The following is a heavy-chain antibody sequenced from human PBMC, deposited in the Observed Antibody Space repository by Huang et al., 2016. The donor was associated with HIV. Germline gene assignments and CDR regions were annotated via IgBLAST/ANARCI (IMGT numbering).Heavy chain of an antibody. V-gene: IGHV3-23*04. CDR3: AKDPYRSAWHSETSRYYYYGMDV. Sequence: EVQLVESGGGLVQPGKSLRLSCAASEFTFSTFAMSLVRQAPGKGLEWVTGSSGSGGVTQYADSGRGRCTTARDNSLKTLYLKMNSLTAEDTAVYYCAKDPYRSAWHSETSRYYYYGMDVWGQGTTVTVSS. D-gene: IGHD6-19*01. CDR2: SSGSGGVT. J-gene: IGHJ6*02. CDR1: EFTFSTFA.